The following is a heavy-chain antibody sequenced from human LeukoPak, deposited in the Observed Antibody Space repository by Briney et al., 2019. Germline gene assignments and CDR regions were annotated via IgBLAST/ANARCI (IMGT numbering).Heavy chain of an antibody. CDR1: GFTFGDYS. J-gene: IGHJ4*02. CDR2: ISWNSETI. V-gene: IGHV3-9*03. CDR3: AKGSGNTDLRTPFDH. Sequence: PGRSLRLSCAASGFTFGDYSMHWVRQVPEKGLEWVSGISWNSETIDYADSVKGRFTISRDNAKNSLYLSMDSLRAEDMALYYCAKGSGNTDLRTPFDHWGQGTLVTVSS. D-gene: IGHD2-2*02.